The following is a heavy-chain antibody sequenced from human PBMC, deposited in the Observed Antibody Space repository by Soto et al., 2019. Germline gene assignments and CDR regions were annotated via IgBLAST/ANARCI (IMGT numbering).Heavy chain of an antibody. D-gene: IGHD4-4*01. CDR2: IFPRDSDT. Sequence: GESLKISCQTSGYTFTNYWIGWVRHMPGRGLEWMGLIFPRDSDTRYNSSFEGQVTISSDRSIATAYLQWTSLKASDTAIYFCATLGSLLQTIDYWGQGTPVTVSS. J-gene: IGHJ4*02. V-gene: IGHV5-51*01. CDR1: GYTFTNYW. CDR3: ATLGSLLQTIDY.